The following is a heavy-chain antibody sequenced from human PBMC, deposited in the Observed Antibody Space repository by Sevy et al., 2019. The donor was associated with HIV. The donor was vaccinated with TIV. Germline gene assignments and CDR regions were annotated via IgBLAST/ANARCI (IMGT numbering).Heavy chain of an antibody. V-gene: IGHV1-69*13. D-gene: IGHD6-6*01. CDR2: IIPIFGTA. CDR3: ARGLIATRRGGGYYFDY. CDR1: GGTFSSYA. Sequence: ASVKVSCKASGGTFSSYAISWVRQAPGQGLEWMGGIIPIFGTANYAQKFQGRVTVTADESTRTAYMEVSGLRSEDTAGYYCARGLIATRRGGGYYFDYWGQGTLVTVSS. J-gene: IGHJ4*02.